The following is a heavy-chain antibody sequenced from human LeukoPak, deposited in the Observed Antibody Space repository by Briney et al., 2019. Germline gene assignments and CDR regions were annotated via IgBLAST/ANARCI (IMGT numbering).Heavy chain of an antibody. D-gene: IGHD3-22*01. Sequence: GGSLRLSCAVSGFTFSDYALSWVRQAPGKGLEWVSAISGSGGSTYYADSVKGRFTISRDNSKNTLYLQMNSLRAEDTAVYYCAKSSSTMIVVVEFDYWGQGTLVTVSS. V-gene: IGHV3-23*01. CDR1: GFTFSDYA. CDR3: AKSSSTMIVVVEFDY. J-gene: IGHJ4*02. CDR2: ISGSGGST.